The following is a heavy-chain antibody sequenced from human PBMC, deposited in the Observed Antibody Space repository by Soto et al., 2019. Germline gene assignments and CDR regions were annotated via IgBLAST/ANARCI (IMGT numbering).Heavy chain of an antibody. CDR1: VFTFSNAW. Sequence: GGSLRLSCAASVFTFSNAWMSWVRQAPGKGLEWVGRIKSKTDGGTTDYAAPVKGRFTISRDDSKNTLYLQMNSLKTEDTAVYYCTTDSRYSGSFTIIYYLYGMDVWGQGTTVTVSS. CDR3: TTDSRYSGSFTIIYYLYGMDV. V-gene: IGHV3-15*01. J-gene: IGHJ6*02. D-gene: IGHD1-26*01. CDR2: IKSKTDGGTT.